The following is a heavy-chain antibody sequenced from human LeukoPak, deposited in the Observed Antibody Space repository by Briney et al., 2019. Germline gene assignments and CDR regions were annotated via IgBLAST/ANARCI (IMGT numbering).Heavy chain of an antibody. D-gene: IGHD3-10*01. CDR3: ARQQYPIWFGVDY. J-gene: IGHJ4*02. CDR2: IFYSGST. Sequence: KPSETLSLTCTVSGASINSISYYWGWIRQPPGKGLEWIGSIFYSGSTYYNPSLKSRVSISVDTSKDQFSLKLTPVTAADTALYYCARQQYPIWFGVDYWGQGILVTVSS. V-gene: IGHV4-39*01. CDR1: GASINSISYY.